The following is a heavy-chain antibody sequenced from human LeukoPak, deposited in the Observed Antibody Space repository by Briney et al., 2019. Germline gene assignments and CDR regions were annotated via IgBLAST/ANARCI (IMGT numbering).Heavy chain of an antibody. CDR2: ISGSGGST. CDR1: GFTFSSYS. Sequence: PGGSLRLSCAASGFTFSSYSMNWVRQAPGKGLEWVSAISGSGGSTYYADSVKGRFTISRDNSKNTLYLQMNSLRAEDTAVYYCAKGSKEVLFTRGHCMDVWGKGTTVTISS. J-gene: IGHJ6*03. V-gene: IGHV3-23*01. D-gene: IGHD3-3*01. CDR3: AKGSKEVLFTRGHCMDV.